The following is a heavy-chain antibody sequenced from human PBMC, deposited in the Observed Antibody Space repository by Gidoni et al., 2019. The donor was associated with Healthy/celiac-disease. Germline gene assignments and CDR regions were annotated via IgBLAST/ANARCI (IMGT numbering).Heavy chain of an antibody. CDR1: GFTFSSYS. D-gene: IGHD3-10*01. Sequence: EVQLVESGGGLVKPGGSLRLSCAASGFTFSSYSRNWVRQAPGKGLELVSSISSSSSYIYYADSVKGRFTISRDNAKNSLYLQMNSLRAEDTAVYYCAREAQEMVRGVIITGFDPWGQGTLVTVSS. V-gene: IGHV3-21*01. J-gene: IGHJ5*02. CDR2: ISSSSSYI. CDR3: AREAQEMVRGVIITGFDP.